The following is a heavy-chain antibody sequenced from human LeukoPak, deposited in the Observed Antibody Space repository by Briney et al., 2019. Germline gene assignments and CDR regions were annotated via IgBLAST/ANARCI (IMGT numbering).Heavy chain of an antibody. D-gene: IGHD6-13*01. V-gene: IGHV4-34*01. Sequence: PSETLSLTCAVYGGSFSGYYWSWLRQPPGKGLEWMGEINHSGSTNYNPSLKSRATTSVDTSKNQFFLKLSSVTAAETAVYYCARGRGYSSSCFDIWGQGTMVTVSS. CDR1: GGSFSGYY. J-gene: IGHJ3*02. CDR2: INHSGST. CDR3: ARGRGYSSSCFDI.